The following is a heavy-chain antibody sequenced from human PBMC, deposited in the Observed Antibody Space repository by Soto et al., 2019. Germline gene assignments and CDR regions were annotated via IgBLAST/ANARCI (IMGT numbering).Heavy chain of an antibody. J-gene: IGHJ6*02. CDR3: ARRMYYDFWSGYYNAYYYYGMDV. Sequence: ASVKVSCKASGYTFTSYDINWVRQATGQGLEWMGWMNPNSGNTGYAQKFQGRVTMTRNTSISTAYMELSSLRSEDTAVYYCARRMYYDFWSGYYNAYYYYGMDVWGQGTTVTV. V-gene: IGHV1-8*01. CDR2: MNPNSGNT. D-gene: IGHD3-3*01. CDR1: GYTFTSYD.